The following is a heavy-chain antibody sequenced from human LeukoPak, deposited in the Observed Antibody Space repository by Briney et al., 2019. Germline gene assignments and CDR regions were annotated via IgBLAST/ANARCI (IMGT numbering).Heavy chain of an antibody. V-gene: IGHV4-39*07. CDR2: IYYSGST. J-gene: IGHJ4*02. CDR3: ARVQIAYSYGLFDY. D-gene: IGHD5-18*01. CDR1: GGSISTGSYY. Sequence: SETLSLTCTVSGGSISTGSYYWGWIRQPPGKGLEWIGSIYYSGSTYYNPSLKSRVTITVDTSKNQFSLKLSSVTAADTAVYYCARVQIAYSYGLFDYWGQGTLVTVSS.